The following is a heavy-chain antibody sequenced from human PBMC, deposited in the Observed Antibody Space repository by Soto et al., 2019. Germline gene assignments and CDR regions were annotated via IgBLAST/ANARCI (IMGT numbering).Heavy chain of an antibody. CDR2: INYSGST. Sequence: KASETLSLTCAVYGGSFSGYYWSWIRQPPGKGLEWIGEINYSGSTNYNPSLKSRVTISAGTSEKQLSLKLDSVTAADTAVYYCARGFCTSASCHFFFDYWGQGILVTVSS. D-gene: IGHD2-2*01. V-gene: IGHV4-34*01. J-gene: IGHJ4*02. CDR1: GGSFSGYY. CDR3: ARGFCTSASCHFFFDY.